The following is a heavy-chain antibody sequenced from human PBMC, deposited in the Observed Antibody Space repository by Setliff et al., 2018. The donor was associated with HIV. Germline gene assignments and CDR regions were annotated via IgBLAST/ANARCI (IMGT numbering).Heavy chain of an antibody. CDR1: GYSFRNYG. Sequence: ASVKVSCKTSGYSFRNYGITWARLAPGQGLEWMGWINNYNGNTNSAQEFRDRVSLSADASSSTTYLEVRNLTFDDTAVYYCARMKWGGSAAAGWDYWGQGTQVTVSS. CDR3: ARMKWGGSAAAGWDY. J-gene: IGHJ4*02. CDR2: INNYNGNT. D-gene: IGHD6-13*01. V-gene: IGHV1-18*01.